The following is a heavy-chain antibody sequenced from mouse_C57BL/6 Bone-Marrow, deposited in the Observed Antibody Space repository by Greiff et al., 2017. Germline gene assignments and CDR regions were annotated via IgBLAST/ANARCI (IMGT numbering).Heavy chain of an antibody. J-gene: IGHJ1*03. V-gene: IGHV5-9*01. CDR1: GFTFSSYT. D-gene: IGHD6-1*01. Sequence: EVMLVESGGGLVKPGGSLKLSCAASGFTFSSYTMSWVRQTPERRLQWVAAISGGGGNTYYPDSVKGRFTISRDKHKNTLYLQISSLRSEDTALDYCARQVSAVVATKYFDDWGTGTTVTVSA. CDR3: ARQVSAVVATKYFDD. CDR2: ISGGGGNT.